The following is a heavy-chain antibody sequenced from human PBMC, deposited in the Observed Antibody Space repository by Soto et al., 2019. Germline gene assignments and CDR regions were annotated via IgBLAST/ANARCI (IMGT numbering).Heavy chain of an antibody. D-gene: IGHD3-10*01. CDR3: ATVLRGVVNWFYP. V-gene: IGHV1-18*01. CDR2: IATYNSNR. CDR1: GDTFTNFG. Sequence: HLVQSGPEVKKPGASITVSCKTSGDTFTNFGLSWVRQAPGQGLEWMGWIATYNSNRNYAQKFQGRLTLTTDTSTSTAYMELKSLRYDDTAVYYCATVLRGVVNWFYPWGQGTLVTVYS. J-gene: IGHJ5*02.